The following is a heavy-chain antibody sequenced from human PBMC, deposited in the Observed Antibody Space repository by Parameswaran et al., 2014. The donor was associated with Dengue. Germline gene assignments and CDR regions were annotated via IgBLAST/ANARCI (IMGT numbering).Heavy chain of an antibody. J-gene: IGHJ4*02. V-gene: IGHV1-69*01. D-gene: IGHD6-13*01. Sequence: SWVRQTPGQGLEWMGGIIPIFGTANYAQKFQGRVTITADESTSTAYMELSSLRSEDTAVYYCARGKLEAAGTHDYRGQGTLVTVSS. CDR3: ARGKLEAAGTHDY. CDR2: IIPIFGTA.